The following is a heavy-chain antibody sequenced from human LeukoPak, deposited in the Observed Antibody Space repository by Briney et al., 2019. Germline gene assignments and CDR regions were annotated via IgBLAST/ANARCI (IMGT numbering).Heavy chain of an antibody. J-gene: IGHJ6*02. CDR1: GGTFSRYA. CDR2: ISPIFGTV. CDR3: AKVRFLEWLPYYYYGMDV. Sequence: SVKVSCKASGGTFSRYAISWVRQAPGQGLEWMGGISPIFGTVNYAQKFQGRVTITADESTSTAYMEVSSLRSEDTAVYYCAKVRFLEWLPYYYYGMDVWDQGTTVTVSS. V-gene: IGHV1-69*13. D-gene: IGHD3-3*01.